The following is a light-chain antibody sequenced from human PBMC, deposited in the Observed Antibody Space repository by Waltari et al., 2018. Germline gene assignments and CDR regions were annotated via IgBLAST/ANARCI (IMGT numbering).Light chain of an antibody. Sequence: DIVMTQSPLSLPVTPGEPASISCRSSQSLLHSHGYNYLGWYLQKPGQSPQLLIYLGSNRASGVPDRFSGSGSGTGFTLKISRVEAEDVGVYYCMQALQTPLTFGQGTKVEIK. CDR2: LGS. CDR1: QSLLHSHGYNY. V-gene: IGKV2-28*01. J-gene: IGKJ1*01. CDR3: MQALQTPLT.